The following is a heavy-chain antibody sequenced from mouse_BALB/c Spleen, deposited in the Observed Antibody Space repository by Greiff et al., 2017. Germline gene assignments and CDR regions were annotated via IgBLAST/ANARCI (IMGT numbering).Heavy chain of an antibody. V-gene: IGHV1-4*02. CDR2: INPSSGYT. D-gene: IGHD2-2*01. CDR3: AKGGNDKFDY. Sequence: VQLQQSAAELARPGASVKMSCKASGYTFTSYTMHWVKQRPGQGLEWIGYINPSSGYTEYNQKFKDKTTLTADKSSSTAYMQLSSLTSEDSAVYYCAKGGNDKFDYWGQGTTLTVSA. J-gene: IGHJ2*01. CDR1: GYTFTSYT.